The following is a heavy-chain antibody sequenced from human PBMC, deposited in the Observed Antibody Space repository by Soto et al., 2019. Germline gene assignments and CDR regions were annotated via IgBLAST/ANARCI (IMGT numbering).Heavy chain of an antibody. D-gene: IGHD6-19*01. CDR3: ARDTIIAVAGSRVLLGY. CDR2: IYYSGST. CDR1: GGSISSYY. J-gene: IGHJ4*02. V-gene: IGHV4-59*01. Sequence: SETLSLTCTVSGGSISSYYWSWIRQPPGKGLEWIGYIYYSGSTNYNPSLKSRVTISVDTSKNQFSLKLSSVTAADTAVYYCARDTIIAVAGSRVLLGYWGQGTLVTVSS.